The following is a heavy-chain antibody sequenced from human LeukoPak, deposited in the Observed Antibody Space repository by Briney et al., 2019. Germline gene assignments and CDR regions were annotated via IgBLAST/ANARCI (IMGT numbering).Heavy chain of an antibody. CDR3: TPSLYDILTGSDY. V-gene: IGHV3-73*01. J-gene: IGHJ4*02. CDR1: GFTFSGSA. Sequence: GGSLRLSCAASGFTFSGSAMHWVRQASGKGLEWVGRIRSKANSYATAYAASVKGRFTISRDDSKNTAYLQMNSLKTEDTAVYYCTPSLYDILTGSDYWGQGTLVTVSA. CDR2: IRSKANSYAT. D-gene: IGHD3-9*01.